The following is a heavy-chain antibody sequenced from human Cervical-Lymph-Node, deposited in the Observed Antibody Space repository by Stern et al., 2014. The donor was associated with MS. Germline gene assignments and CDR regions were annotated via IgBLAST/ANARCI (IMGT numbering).Heavy chain of an antibody. V-gene: IGHV4-59*01. Sequence: QVQLQESGPGLLRPSETLSLTCTVSGACITSYYWRWIRQPPGKGLEWIGYIYYSGTTNYNASLKGRVAISIDTSKTQFSLRLSSVTAADTAVYYCARATDLWGQGTLVTVSS. CDR1: GACITSYY. CDR2: IYYSGTT. J-gene: IGHJ5*02. CDR3: ARATDL.